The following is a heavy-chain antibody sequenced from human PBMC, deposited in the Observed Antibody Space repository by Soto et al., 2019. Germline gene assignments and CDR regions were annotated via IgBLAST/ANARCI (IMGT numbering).Heavy chain of an antibody. Sequence: QVQLVHAVAEVKKPGASVKVSCKASGYSFTSYGISWVRQAPGQGLEWMGWISAYNGNKKYAQKLQGRVTMTTDTSTSTAYMALRSMRSDDTAVYYCARDLGQQLVDYWGQGTLVTVSS. CDR2: ISAYNGNK. V-gene: IGHV1-18*01. J-gene: IGHJ4*02. CDR3: ARDLGQQLVDY. D-gene: IGHD6-13*01. CDR1: GYSFTSYG.